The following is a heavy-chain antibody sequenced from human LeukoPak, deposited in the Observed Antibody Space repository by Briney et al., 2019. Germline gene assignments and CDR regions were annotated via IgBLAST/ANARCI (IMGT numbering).Heavy chain of an antibody. CDR1: GFTFSTYA. V-gene: IGHV3-23*01. CDR2: ISGRGGST. D-gene: IGHD5-24*01. Sequence: RGSLRLSCAASGFTFSTYAMSWVRQAPGKGLDWVSAISGRGGSTFYADSVKGRFTISRDNSKNTLYLQMNSLRAEDTAVYYCTTNSNDKRWLQFLYYYYMDVWGKGTTVTVSS. CDR3: TTNSNDKRWLQFLYYYYMDV. J-gene: IGHJ6*03.